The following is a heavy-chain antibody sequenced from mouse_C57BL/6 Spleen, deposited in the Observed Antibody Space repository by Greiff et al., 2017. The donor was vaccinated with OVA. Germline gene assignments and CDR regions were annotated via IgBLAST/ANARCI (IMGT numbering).Heavy chain of an antibody. J-gene: IGHJ1*03. CDR2: INPNNGGT. D-gene: IGHD2-3*01. CDR1: GYTFTDYN. CDR3: ERWLLVYFDV. Sequence: VQLKESGPELVKPGASVKMSCKASGYTFTDYNMHWVKQSHGKSLEWIGYINPNNGGTSYNQKFKGKATLTVNKSSSTAYMELRSLTSEDSAVXYCERWLLVYFDVWGTGTTVTVSS. V-gene: IGHV1-22*01.